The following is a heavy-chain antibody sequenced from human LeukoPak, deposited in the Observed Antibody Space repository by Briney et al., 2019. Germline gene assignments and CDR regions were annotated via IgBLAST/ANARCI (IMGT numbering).Heavy chain of an antibody. D-gene: IGHD3-22*01. CDR1: GFTFSSYA. CDR3: AKGKSGYYPFDY. Sequence: QAGGSLRLSCAASGFTFSSYAMSWVRQAPGKGLEWVSTLSGSGISTFYADSVKGRFTISRDNSKNTLYLQMNSLRVEDTALYYCAKGKSGYYPFDYWGQGTLVAVSS. V-gene: IGHV3-23*01. CDR2: LSGSGIST. J-gene: IGHJ4*02.